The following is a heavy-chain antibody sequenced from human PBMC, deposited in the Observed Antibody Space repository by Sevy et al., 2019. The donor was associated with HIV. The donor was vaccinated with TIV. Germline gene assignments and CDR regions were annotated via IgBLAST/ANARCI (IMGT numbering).Heavy chain of an antibody. V-gene: IGHV4-39*01. CDR3: ARQKLYFGSGSHFDY. CDR1: GGSISNTAYY. Sequence: SETLSLTCTVSGGSISNTAYYWGWIRQPPGKGLEWIATIYYSGNTYYNPSLKSRVAISVHTSKNQFSLKLSSVTAADTAVYYCARQKLYFGSGSHFDYWGQGTLVTVSS. J-gene: IGHJ4*02. CDR2: IYYSGNT. D-gene: IGHD3-10*01.